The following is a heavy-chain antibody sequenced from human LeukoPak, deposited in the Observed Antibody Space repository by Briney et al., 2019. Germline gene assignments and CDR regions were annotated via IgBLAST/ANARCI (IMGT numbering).Heavy chain of an antibody. CDR2: INPSGGST. CDR3: ARTGIAVAGTCHGMDV. J-gene: IGHJ6*02. Sequence: ASVKVSCKASGYTFTRYYMHWVRQAPGQGLEWMGIINPSGGSTSYAQKFQGRVTMTRDTSTSTVYMELSSLRSEDTAVYYCARTGIAVAGTCHGMDVWGQGTTVTVSS. CDR1: GYTFTRYY. D-gene: IGHD6-19*01. V-gene: IGHV1-46*01.